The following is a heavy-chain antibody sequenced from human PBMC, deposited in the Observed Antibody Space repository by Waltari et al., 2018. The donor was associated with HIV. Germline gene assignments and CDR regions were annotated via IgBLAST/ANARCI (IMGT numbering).Heavy chain of an antibody. Sequence: QMQLVQSGPEVKKPGTSVKVSCKASGFTFTSSAVQWVRQARGQRLEWIGGIVVGSGNTNYAQKFQERVTITRDMSTSTAYMELSSLRSEDTAVYYCAVPGDYDSRGPTADAFDIWGQGTMVTVSS. CDR2: IVVGSGNT. D-gene: IGHD3-22*01. V-gene: IGHV1-58*01. CDR3: AVPGDYDSRGPTADAFDI. CDR1: GFTFTSSA. J-gene: IGHJ3*02.